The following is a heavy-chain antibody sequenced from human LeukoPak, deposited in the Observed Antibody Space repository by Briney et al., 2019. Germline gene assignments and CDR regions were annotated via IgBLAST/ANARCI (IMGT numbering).Heavy chain of an antibody. J-gene: IGHJ4*02. Sequence: SVKVSCKASGGTFSSYAISWVRQAPGQGLEWMGGIIPIFGTANYAQKFQGRVTITADESTSTAYMELSSLRSDDTAVYYCARGLYGDSWLDYWGQGTLVTVSS. CDR3: ARGLYGDSWLDY. CDR1: GGTFSSYA. V-gene: IGHV1-69*13. D-gene: IGHD4-17*01. CDR2: IIPIFGTA.